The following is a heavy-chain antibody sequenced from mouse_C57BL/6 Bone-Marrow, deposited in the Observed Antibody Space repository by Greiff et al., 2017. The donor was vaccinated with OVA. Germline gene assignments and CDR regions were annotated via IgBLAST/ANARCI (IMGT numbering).Heavy chain of an antibody. CDR3: ARQPPLLALDY. J-gene: IGHJ2*01. V-gene: IGHV1-52*01. CDR1: GYTFTSYW. Sequence: QVQLQQPGAELVRPGSSVKLSCKASGYTFTSYWMHWVKQRPIQGLEWIGNIDPSDSETHYNQKFKDKATLTVDKSSSTAYMQLSSLTSEDAAVYYCARQPPLLALDYWGQGTTLTVSS. D-gene: IGHD2-1*01. CDR2: IDPSDSET.